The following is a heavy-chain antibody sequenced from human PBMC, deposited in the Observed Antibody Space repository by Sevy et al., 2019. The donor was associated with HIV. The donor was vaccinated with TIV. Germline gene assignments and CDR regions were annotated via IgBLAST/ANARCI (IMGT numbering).Heavy chain of an antibody. D-gene: IGHD2-8*01. CDR2: ISSSGSSI. J-gene: IGHJ5*02. CDR3: TRNGGAFDNGFDP. Sequence: GGSLRLSCTASGFTFSSYDMNWVRQAPGKGLEWVSKISSSGSSIYYADSVKGRFTISRDNAKNSLYLQMNSLRAEDTAVYYCTRNGGAFDNGFDPWGQGTLVTVSS. V-gene: IGHV3-48*03. CDR1: GFTFSSYD.